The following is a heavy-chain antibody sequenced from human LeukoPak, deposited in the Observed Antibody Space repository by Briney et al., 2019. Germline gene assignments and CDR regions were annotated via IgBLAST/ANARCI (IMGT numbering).Heavy chain of an antibody. CDR1: GFSVSNTY. Sequence: GGSLRLSCAASGFSVSNTYMSWVHQAPGKGLEWVSVIYSGDSGVSTYYADSVKGRFTISRHNSKNTLYLQMSSLRAEDTAVYFCARSAARLRYHYAMDVWGQGTTVTVCS. V-gene: IGHV3-53*04. CDR3: ARSAARLRYHYAMDV. J-gene: IGHJ6*02. CDR2: IYSGDSGVST. D-gene: IGHD6-6*01.